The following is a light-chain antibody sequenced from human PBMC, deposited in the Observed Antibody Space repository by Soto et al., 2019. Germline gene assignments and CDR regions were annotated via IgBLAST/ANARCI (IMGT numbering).Light chain of an antibody. CDR3: QQSYSTLWP. V-gene: IGKV1-39*01. CDR1: QSISSY. Sequence: DIQMTQSPSSLSASVGDRVTITCRASQSISSYLNWYQQKPGKAPKLLIYAASSLQSGVPSRFSGSGSGTDFTLTISSLQPEDFATYYCQQSYSTLWPFGQGTKADIK. J-gene: IGKJ1*01. CDR2: AAS.